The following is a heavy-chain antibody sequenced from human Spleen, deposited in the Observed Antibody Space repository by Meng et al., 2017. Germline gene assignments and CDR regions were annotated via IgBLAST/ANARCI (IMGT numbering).Heavy chain of an antibody. J-gene: IGHJ4*02. CDR2: INHSGST. V-gene: IGHV4-34*01. Sequence: QVHLEQWGAGRCKPSETRSLTCGVPGGSFSDYYWRWIRQPPGKGLEWIGEINHSGSTNYNPSLESRATISVDTSQNNLSLKLSSVTAADSAVYYCARGPTTMAHDFDYWGQGTLVTVSS. CDR1: GGSFSDYY. D-gene: IGHD4-11*01. CDR3: ARGPTTMAHDFDY.